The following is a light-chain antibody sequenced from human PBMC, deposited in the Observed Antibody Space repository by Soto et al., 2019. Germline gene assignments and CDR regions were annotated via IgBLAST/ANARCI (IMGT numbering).Light chain of an antibody. CDR1: QTITYNF. J-gene: IGKJ4*01. CDR2: DAS. CDR3: QHYGESSST. Sequence: IVLTQSPGTLSLSPGEVATLSCGASQTITYNFLAWYQQKPGLAPRLLVYDASNRATGIPDRFSGSGSGTDFTLTISTLEPEDFAVYYCQHYGESSSTFGGGTRVEI. V-gene: IGKV3D-20*01.